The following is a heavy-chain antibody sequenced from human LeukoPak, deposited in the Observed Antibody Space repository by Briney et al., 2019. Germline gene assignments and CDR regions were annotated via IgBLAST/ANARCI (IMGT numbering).Heavy chain of an antibody. Sequence: SETLSLTCTVSGGSISSNSYYWGWIRQPPGKGLEWIGSIYYSGSTYYNPSLKSRVTISVDSSKNQFSLKLSSVTAADTAVYYCARAYGSAYYYYMDVWGKGTTVTISS. CDR2: IYYSGST. D-gene: IGHD3-10*01. CDR3: ARAYGSAYYYYMDV. CDR1: GGSISSNSYY. V-gene: IGHV4-39*01. J-gene: IGHJ6*03.